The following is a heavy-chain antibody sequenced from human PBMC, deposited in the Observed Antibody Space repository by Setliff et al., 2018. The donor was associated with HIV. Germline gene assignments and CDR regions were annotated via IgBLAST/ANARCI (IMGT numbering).Heavy chain of an antibody. CDR1: GYTFTSFY. CDR2: INPSGGST. V-gene: IGHV1-46*01. D-gene: IGHD6-19*01. CDR3: ARKYTGGPLDY. J-gene: IGHJ4*02. Sequence: VASVKVSCKASGYTFTSFYLHWVRQAPGQGLEWMAIINPSGGSTSYAQKFQGRVTMTSDTSTSTVYVELSSLRSDDTAMYYCARKYTGGPLDYWGQGTLVTVSS.